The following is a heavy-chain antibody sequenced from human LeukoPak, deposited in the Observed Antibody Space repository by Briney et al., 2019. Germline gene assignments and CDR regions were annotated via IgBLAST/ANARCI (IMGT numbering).Heavy chain of an antibody. CDR2: ISYDGSNK. V-gene: IGHV3-30*03. CDR3: ARAAGWLDP. CDR1: GFTFSSFW. D-gene: IGHD6-13*01. J-gene: IGHJ5*02. Sequence: GESLRLSCSASGFTFSSFWMSRVRQAPGKGLEWVAVISYDGSNKYYADSVKGRFTISRDNSKNTLYLQMNSLRAEDTAVYYCARAAGWLDPWGQGTLVIVSS.